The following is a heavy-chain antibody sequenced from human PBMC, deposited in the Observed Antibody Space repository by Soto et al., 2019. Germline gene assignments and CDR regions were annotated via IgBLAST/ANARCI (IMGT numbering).Heavy chain of an antibody. Sequence: QVQLVESGGGVVQPGRSPRLSCAASGFTFSSYGMHWVRQAPGKGLEWVAVISSDGSDKNYADSVKGRFSISRDNSRNTLFLQMNSLRPEDTAVFYCAKEPYDSTGFYYSFHHWGQGTLVTVSS. J-gene: IGHJ4*02. V-gene: IGHV3-30*18. CDR2: ISSDGSDK. CDR3: AKEPYDSTGFYYSFHH. D-gene: IGHD3-22*01. CDR1: GFTFSSYG.